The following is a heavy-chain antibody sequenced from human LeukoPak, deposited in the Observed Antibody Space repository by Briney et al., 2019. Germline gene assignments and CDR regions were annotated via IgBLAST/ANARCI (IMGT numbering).Heavy chain of an antibody. Sequence: GGSLRLSCAASGFTFTDYWMDWVRQAPGKGLEWISSISSSGSHIYYGDSVKGRFTISRDNAKNSLYLQMTSLRAEDTAVYYCATRFGDYYYFDYWGQGTLVTVSS. V-gene: IGHV3-21*01. CDR1: GFTFTDYW. CDR2: ISSSGSHI. J-gene: IGHJ4*02. D-gene: IGHD3-10*01. CDR3: ATRFGDYYYFDY.